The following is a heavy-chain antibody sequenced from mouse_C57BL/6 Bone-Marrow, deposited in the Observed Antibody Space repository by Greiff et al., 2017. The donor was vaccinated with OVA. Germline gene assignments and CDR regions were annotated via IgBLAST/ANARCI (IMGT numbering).Heavy chain of an antibody. Sequence: QVHVKQSGPGLVQPSQSLSITCTVSGFSLTSYGVHWVRQSPGKGLAWLGVIWRGGSTDYNADFMSRLSITKDNSKSQVFFKMNSLQSDDTAIYYCAKKCQATSMDYWGQGTSVTVSS. CDR3: AKKCQATSMDY. D-gene: IGHD3-2*02. J-gene: IGHJ4*01. CDR1: GFSLTSYG. V-gene: IGHV2-5*01. CDR2: IWRGGST.